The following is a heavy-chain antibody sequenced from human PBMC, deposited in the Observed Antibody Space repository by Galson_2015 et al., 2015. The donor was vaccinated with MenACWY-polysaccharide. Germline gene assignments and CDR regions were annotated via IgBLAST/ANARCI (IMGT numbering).Heavy chain of an antibody. J-gene: IGHJ3*02. CDR1: GFTFSSYA. V-gene: IGHV3-23*01. CDR3: AKPQALPPLNEITMIQGGAFDI. CDR2: ISGSGGST. Sequence: SLRLSCAASGFTFSSYAMSWVRQAPGKGLEWASAISGSGGSTYYADSVKGRFTISRDNSKNTLYLQMNSLRAEDTAVYYCAKPQALPPLNEITMIQGGAFDIWGQGTMVTVSS. D-gene: IGHD3-22*01.